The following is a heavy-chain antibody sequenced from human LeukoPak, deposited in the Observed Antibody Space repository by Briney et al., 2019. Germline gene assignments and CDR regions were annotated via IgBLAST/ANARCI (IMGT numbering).Heavy chain of an antibody. CDR2: IYYSGST. CDR1: GGSISSSSYY. V-gene: IGHV4-39*07. D-gene: IGHD5-18*01. J-gene: IGHJ4*02. CDR3: ASLYPSVWLWSY. Sequence: PSETLSLTCTVSGGSISSSSYYWGWIRQPPGKGLEWIGSIYYSGSTYYSPSLKSRVTISVDTSKNQFSLKLSSVTAADTAVYYCASLYPSVWLWSYWGQGTLVTVSS.